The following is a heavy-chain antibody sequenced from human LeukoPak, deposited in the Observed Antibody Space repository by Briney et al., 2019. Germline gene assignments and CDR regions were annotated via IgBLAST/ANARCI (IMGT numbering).Heavy chain of an antibody. Sequence: ASVKVSCKASGYTFTDYYMHWMRQAPGQGLEWMGWINPGSGDTFYAQNFQAGITMTKDTSINTVYMELTRLRSDDTAVYYCAKENIVGGIVDGEDYWGQGTLVTVSS. D-gene: IGHD3-16*01. CDR3: AKENIVGGIVDGEDY. V-gene: IGHV1-2*02. CDR1: GYTFTDYY. J-gene: IGHJ4*02. CDR2: INPGSGDT.